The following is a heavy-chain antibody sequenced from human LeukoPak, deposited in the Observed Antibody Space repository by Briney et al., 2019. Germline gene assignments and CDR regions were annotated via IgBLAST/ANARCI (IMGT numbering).Heavy chain of an antibody. J-gene: IGHJ4*02. CDR3: ARHSYGFDY. Sequence: SETLSLTCAVYGGSFSGYYWSWIRQPPGKGLEWIGEINHSGSTNYNPSLKSRVTISVDTSMNQFSLKLSSVTAADTAVYYCARHSYGFDYWGQGTLVTVSS. CDR1: GGSFSGYY. D-gene: IGHD5-18*01. V-gene: IGHV4-34*01. CDR2: INHSGST.